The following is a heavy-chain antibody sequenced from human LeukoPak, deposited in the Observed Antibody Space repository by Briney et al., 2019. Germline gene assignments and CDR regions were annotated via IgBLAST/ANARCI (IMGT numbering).Heavy chain of an antibody. CDR1: GFTVDDYA. V-gene: IGHV3-9*01. J-gene: IGHJ3*02. CDR2: ISWNSGSI. D-gene: IGHD1-26*01. CDR3: AKDKGGIVGATHRGAFDI. Sequence: GRSLRLSCAASGFTVDDYAMHWVRQAPGKGLEWVSGISWNSGSIGYADSVKGRFTISRDNAKNSLYLQMNSLRAEDTALYYCAKDKGGIVGATHRGAFDIWGQGTMVTVSS.